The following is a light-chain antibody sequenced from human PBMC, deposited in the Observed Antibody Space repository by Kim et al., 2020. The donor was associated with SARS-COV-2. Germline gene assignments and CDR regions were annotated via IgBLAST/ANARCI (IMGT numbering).Light chain of an antibody. CDR2: DAS. V-gene: IGKV1-5*01. Sequence: SASVGRSVPISCRATDHIRNFMAWYQQTPRTAPHLLLRDASTLETGLPSRFCGRGSGTVFTLTRNSLQPSDYTTYYSQQYSGYPPTFAQETKLEL. CDR3: QQYSGYPPT. J-gene: IGKJ2*01. CDR1: DHIRNF.